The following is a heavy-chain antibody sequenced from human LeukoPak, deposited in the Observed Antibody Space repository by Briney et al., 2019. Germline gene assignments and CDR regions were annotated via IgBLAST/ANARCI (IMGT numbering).Heavy chain of an antibody. V-gene: IGHV4-39*01. Sequence: SETLSLTCTVSGGSITSSSYYWGWIRQPPGKGLEWIGTKYYSGNTYYNPSLKSPVTISIDTSKNQFSLKLTSVTAADTAVYYCATRPLGRYFYDSSGYYYFDLWGRGTLVTVSS. CDR2: KYYSGNT. J-gene: IGHJ2*01. D-gene: IGHD3-22*01. CDR3: ATRPLGRYFYDSSGYYYFDL. CDR1: GGSITSSSYY.